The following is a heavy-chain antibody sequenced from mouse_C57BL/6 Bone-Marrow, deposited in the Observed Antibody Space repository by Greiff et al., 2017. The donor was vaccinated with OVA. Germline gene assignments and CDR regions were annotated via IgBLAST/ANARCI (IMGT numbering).Heavy chain of an antibody. J-gene: IGHJ3*01. CDR3: ARSHYGSRSWFAY. V-gene: IGHV1-7*01. Sequence: VMLVESGAELAKPGASVKLSCKASGYTFTSYWMHWVKQRPGQGLEWIGYINPSSGYTKYNQKFKDKATLTADKSSSTAYMQLSSLTYEDSAVYYCARSHYGSRSWFAYWGQGTLVTVSA. CDR1: GYTFTSYW. CDR2: INPSSGYT. D-gene: IGHD1-1*01.